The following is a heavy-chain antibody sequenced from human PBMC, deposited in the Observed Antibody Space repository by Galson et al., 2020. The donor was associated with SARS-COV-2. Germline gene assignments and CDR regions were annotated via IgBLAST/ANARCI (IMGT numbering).Heavy chain of an antibody. Sequence: ASVKVSCKASGYTFTSYGISWVRQAPGQGLEWMGWISAYNGNTNYAQKLQGRVTMTTDTSTSTAYMELRSLRSDDTAVYYCARTYYYGSGSYAPAYFDYWGQGTLGTVSS. D-gene: IGHD3-10*01. CDR1: GYTFTSYG. V-gene: IGHV1-18*01. CDR2: ISAYNGNT. CDR3: ARTYYYGSGSYAPAYFDY. J-gene: IGHJ4*02.